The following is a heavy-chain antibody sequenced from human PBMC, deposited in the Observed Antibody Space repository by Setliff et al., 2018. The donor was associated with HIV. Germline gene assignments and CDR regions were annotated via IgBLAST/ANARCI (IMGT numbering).Heavy chain of an antibody. J-gene: IGHJ2*01. D-gene: IGHD5-12*01. CDR1: GYSFAAYY. CDR2: INPNSGGT. Sequence: RASVKVSCKAAGYSFAAYYIHWVRQAPGQGLEWMGWINPNSGGTNYAQKSQGRVTLTRDTSISTANMELSGLRSDDTAVYYCARDPALTYSGYVYWYFDLWGRGTLVTVSS. V-gene: IGHV1-2*02. CDR3: ARDPALTYSGYVYWYFDL.